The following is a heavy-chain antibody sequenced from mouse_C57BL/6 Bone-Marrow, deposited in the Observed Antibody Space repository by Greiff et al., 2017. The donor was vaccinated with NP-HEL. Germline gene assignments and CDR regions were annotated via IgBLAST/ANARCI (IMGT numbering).Heavy chain of an antibody. J-gene: IGHJ3*01. CDR3: ARRGGTWFAY. V-gene: IGHV5-12*01. CDR2: ISNGGGST. Sequence: EVQVVESGGGLVQPGGSLKLSCAASGFTFSDYYMYWVRQTPEKRLEWVAYISNGGGSTYYPDTVKGRFTISRDNAKNTLYLQMSRLKSEDTAMYYCARRGGTWFAYWGQGTLVTVSA. CDR1: GFTFSDYY.